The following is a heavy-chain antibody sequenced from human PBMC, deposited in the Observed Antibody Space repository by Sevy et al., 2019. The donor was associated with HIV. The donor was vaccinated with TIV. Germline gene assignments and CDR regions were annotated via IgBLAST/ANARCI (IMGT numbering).Heavy chain of an antibody. J-gene: IGHJ4*01. V-gene: IGHV1-18*01. CDR2: IGVYNGNS. CDR3: ARVPTYYFGSGTYFDY. CDR1: GYTFSSNG. Sequence: ASVKVSCKASGYTFSSNGIAWVRQAPGQGLQWMGWIGVYNGNSKYAQNLQDRLTMTTDTSTSTAYMKLKSLRSDDTAVYYCARVPTYYFGSGTYFDYWGHGTLVTVSS. D-gene: IGHD3-10*01.